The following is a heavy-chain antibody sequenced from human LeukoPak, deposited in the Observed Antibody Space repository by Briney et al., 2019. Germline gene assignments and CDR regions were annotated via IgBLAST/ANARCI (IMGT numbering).Heavy chain of an antibody. D-gene: IGHD4-11*01. J-gene: IGHJ6*03. V-gene: IGHV1-69*05. CDR1: GGTFNSYA. Sequence: ASVKVSCKASGGTFNSYAISWVRQAPGQGLEWMGGIIPIFGTANYAQKFQGRVTITTDESTSTAYMELSSLRSEDTAVYYCARTMITKMTTVTTSYYYYYYMDVWGKGTTVTVSS. CDR2: IIPIFGTA. CDR3: ARTMITKMTTVTTSYYYYYYMDV.